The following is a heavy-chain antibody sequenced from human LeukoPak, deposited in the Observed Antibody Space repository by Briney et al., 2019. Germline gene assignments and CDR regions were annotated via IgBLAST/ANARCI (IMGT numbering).Heavy chain of an antibody. D-gene: IGHD3-10*01. CDR2: ISTSSSYI. CDR3: NYPDSLKGRSTISKDNAKHPLYLKMNSLRAEDTAVYYCARGAPYTYDSSGYYETDY. CDR1: GFTFSSYS. Sequence: GGSLRLSCAASGFTFSSYSMNWVRQAPGKGLEWVSSISTSSSYIYYAVSVKGRLTLYRDNDKNTLDLQMNSVTAEDEAVYYNNYPDSLKGRSTISKDNAKHPLYLKMNSLRAEDTAVYYCARGAPYTYDSSGYYETDYWGQGTLVTVSS. J-gene: IGHJ4*02. V-gene: IGHV3-21*01.